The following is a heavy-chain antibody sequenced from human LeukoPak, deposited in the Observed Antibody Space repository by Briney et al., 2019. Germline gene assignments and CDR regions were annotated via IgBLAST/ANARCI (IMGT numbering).Heavy chain of an antibody. CDR3: AKGFSVVPAALYYYYYMDV. Sequence: PGGSLGLSCAASGVTFDDYAMHWVRPAPGKGLEWVSGISWNSGSIGYADSVKGRFTISRDNAKNSLYLQMNSLRAEDTALYYCAKGFSVVPAALYYYYYMDVWGKGTTVTVSS. V-gene: IGHV3-9*01. D-gene: IGHD2-2*01. J-gene: IGHJ6*03. CDR2: ISWNSGSI. CDR1: GVTFDDYA.